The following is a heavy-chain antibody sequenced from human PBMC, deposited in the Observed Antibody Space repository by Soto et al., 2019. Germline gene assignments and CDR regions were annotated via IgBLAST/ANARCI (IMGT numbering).Heavy chain of an antibody. CDR2: IYYSGST. J-gene: IGHJ6*02. CDR1: GGSVSSGSYY. V-gene: IGHV4-61*01. D-gene: IGHD3-3*01. CDR3: ARGVADFWSGYAGKGMALYYYYGMDV. Sequence: PWETLSLTCTLSGGSVSSGSYYWSWIRQPPGKGLEWIVYIYYSGSTNYNPSLKSRVTIPVDTSKNQFSLKLSSVTAADTAVYYCARGVADFWSGYAGKGMALYYYYGMDVWGQGTTVTVSS.